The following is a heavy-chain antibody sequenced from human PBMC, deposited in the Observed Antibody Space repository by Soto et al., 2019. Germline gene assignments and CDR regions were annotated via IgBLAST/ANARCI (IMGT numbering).Heavy chain of an antibody. CDR2: IIPSFGTA. CDR1: GGTFSSYA. J-gene: IGHJ6*02. V-gene: IGHV1-69*13. Sequence: SVKVSCKTFGGTFSSYAISWVRQAPGQGLEWMGGIIPSFGTANYAQKFQGRLTITADESTSTAYMELSSLRSEDTAMYYCARAEGDYYYGMDVWGQGTTVTVSS. CDR3: ARAEGDYYYGMDV.